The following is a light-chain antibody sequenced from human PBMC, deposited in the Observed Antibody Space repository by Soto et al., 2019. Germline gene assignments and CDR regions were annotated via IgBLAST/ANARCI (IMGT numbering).Light chain of an antibody. J-gene: IGKJ5*01. CDR1: QSISSY. CDR2: AAS. Sequence: DIQMTQSPSSLSASVGDRVTITCRASQSISSYLNWYQQKPGKAPKLLIYAASSLQSGVPSRFSGSGSGTEFTLTINSLQADDFATYYCQQYYSYSITFGQGTRLEIK. V-gene: IGKV1-39*01. CDR3: QQYYSYSIT.